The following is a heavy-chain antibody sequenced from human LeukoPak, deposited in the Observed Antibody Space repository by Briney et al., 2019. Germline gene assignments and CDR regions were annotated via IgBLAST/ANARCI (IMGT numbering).Heavy chain of an antibody. V-gene: IGHV3-48*03. CDR2: ISSSGSTI. CDR3: ARAFGHSSGWYDAFDI. Sequence: GGSLRLSCAASGFTFSSYEMNWVRQAPGKGLEWVSYISSSGSTIYYAGSVKGRFTISRDNAKNSLYLQMNSLRAEDTAVYYCARAFGHSSGWYDAFDIWGQGTMVTVSS. CDR1: GFTFSSYE. D-gene: IGHD6-19*01. J-gene: IGHJ3*02.